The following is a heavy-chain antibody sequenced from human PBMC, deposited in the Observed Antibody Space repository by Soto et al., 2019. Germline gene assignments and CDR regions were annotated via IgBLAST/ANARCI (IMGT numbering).Heavy chain of an antibody. CDR3: AKRTSGTTWGESDY. Sequence: QVQVMQSGAEVKKPGDSVKVSCKTSGYSFSDYGINWVRQAPGQGLEWMGWISGYSGNANLAQKFKGRVTMTTDKSTRTADMELRRLRSDDTAVYYCAKRTSGTTWGESDYWGQGTLVTFSS. CDR2: ISGYSGNA. CDR1: GYSFSDYG. D-gene: IGHD4-17*01. J-gene: IGHJ4*02. V-gene: IGHV1-18*04.